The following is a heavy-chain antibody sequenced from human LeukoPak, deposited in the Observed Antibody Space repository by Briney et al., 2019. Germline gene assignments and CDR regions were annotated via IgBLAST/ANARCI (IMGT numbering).Heavy chain of an antibody. CDR1: GGSISSGSYY. D-gene: IGHD4-17*01. CDR2: IYTSGST. V-gene: IGHV4-61*02. J-gene: IGHJ4*02. Sequence: SETLSLTCTVSGGSISSGSYYWSWIRQPAGKGLEWIGRIYTSGSTNYNPSLKSRVTISVDTSKNQFSLKLSSVTAADTAVYYCVRLSLFGDPFDYWGQGTLVTVSS. CDR3: VRLSLFGDPFDY.